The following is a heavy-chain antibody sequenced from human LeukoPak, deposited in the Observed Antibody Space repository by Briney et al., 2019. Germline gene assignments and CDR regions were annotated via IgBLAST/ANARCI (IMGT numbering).Heavy chain of an antibody. CDR2: TIPIFGTA. CDR1: GGTFSSYA. V-gene: IGHV1-69*06. D-gene: IGHD4-17*01. J-gene: IGHJ4*02. CDR3: ARGPPTVPNFDY. Sequence: SVKVSCKASGGTFSSYAISWVRQAPGQGLEWMGWTIPIFGTANYAQNFQDTVTITADKSTSTAYMEMSSLRSEETAVYYCARGPPTVPNFDYWGQGTLVTVSS.